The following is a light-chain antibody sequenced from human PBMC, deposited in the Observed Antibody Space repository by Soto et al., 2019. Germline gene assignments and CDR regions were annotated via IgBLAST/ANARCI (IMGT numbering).Light chain of an antibody. V-gene: IGKV2-24*01. CDR1: QSLVYSDGNTY. J-gene: IGKJ1*01. Sequence: DIVLTQTPLSSPVTLGQPASISCRSSQSLVYSDGNTYLSWLQQRPGQPPRLLIYQVSNRFSGVPDRCSGSGAGTDFTLKISRVEDEDVGVYYCVQFSHFPRTFGQGTKVEIK. CDR3: VQFSHFPRT. CDR2: QVS.